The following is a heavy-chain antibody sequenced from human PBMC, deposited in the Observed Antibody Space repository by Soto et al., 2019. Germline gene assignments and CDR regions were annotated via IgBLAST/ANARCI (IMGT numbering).Heavy chain of an antibody. CDR3: ARAHYHDSSGPDGHAFDI. D-gene: IGHD3-22*01. V-gene: IGHV3-30-3*01. Sequence: GGSLRLSCAASEFTFSDYAMHWVRQAPGKGLEWVAVISDDGDKVFYADSMKDRLTISRDNSKSTLFLQLTSLGPEDTALYYCARAHYHDSSGPDGHAFDIWGQGTLVTVSS. CDR1: EFTFSDYA. CDR2: ISDDGDKV. J-gene: IGHJ3*02.